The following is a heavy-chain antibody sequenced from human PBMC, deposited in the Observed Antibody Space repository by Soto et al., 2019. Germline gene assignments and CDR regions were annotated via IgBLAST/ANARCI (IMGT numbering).Heavy chain of an antibody. V-gene: IGHV1-18*01. CDR3: ARVDLLSARPGGGYYYYYYMDV. D-gene: IGHD6-6*01. CDR1: GYTFTSYG. CDR2: ISAYNGNT. J-gene: IGHJ6*03. Sequence: QVQLVQSGAEVKKPGASVKVSCKASGYTFTSYGISWVRQAPGQGLEWMGWISAYNGNTNYAQKLQGRVTMTTDTSTSTAYMELRSLRSDDTAVYYCARVDLLSARPGGGYYYYYYMDVWGKGTTVTVSS.